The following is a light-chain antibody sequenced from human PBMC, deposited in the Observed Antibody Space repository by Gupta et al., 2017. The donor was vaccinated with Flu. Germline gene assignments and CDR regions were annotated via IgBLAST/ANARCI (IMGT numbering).Light chain of an antibody. CDR2: DDS. Sequence: SVLPQAPSASVAPGKTARITCGENNIGYKSVHWSQQKAGQAPVVVVSDDSHRPPGIPARFSGCNSGNTATPTISSVEAAEEADYYCQVWDSSSDHPVFGGGTKLTVL. J-gene: IGLJ3*02. CDR3: QVWDSSSDHPV. CDR1: NIGYKS. V-gene: IGLV3-21*03.